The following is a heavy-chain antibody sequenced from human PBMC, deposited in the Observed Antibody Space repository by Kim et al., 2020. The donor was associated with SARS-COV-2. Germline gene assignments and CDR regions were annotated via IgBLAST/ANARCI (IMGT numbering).Heavy chain of an antibody. J-gene: IGHJ6*02. D-gene: IGHD6-13*01. Sequence: SVKVSCKASGGTFSSYAISWVRQAPGQGLEWMGGIIPIFGTANYAQKFQGRVTITADESTSTAYMELSSLRSEDTAVYYCATALSSSWYVYYYYYGMDVWGQGTTVTVSS. CDR3: ATALSSSWYVYYYYYGMDV. CDR1: GGTFSSYA. CDR2: IIPIFGTA. V-gene: IGHV1-69*13.